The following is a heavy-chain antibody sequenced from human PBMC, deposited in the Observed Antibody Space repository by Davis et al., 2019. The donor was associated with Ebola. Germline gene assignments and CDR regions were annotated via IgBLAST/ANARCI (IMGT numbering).Heavy chain of an antibody. CDR1: GGSISSHY. CDR3: ARVYCSSTSCYNWYFDL. CDR2: IYYSGST. D-gene: IGHD2-2*02. J-gene: IGHJ2*01. V-gene: IGHV4-59*11. Sequence: PSETLSLTCTVSGGSISSHYWSWIRQPPGKGLEWIGYIYYSGSTNYNPSLKSRVTISVDTSKNQFSLKLSSVTAADTAVYYCARVYCSSTSCYNWYFDLWGRGTLVTVSS.